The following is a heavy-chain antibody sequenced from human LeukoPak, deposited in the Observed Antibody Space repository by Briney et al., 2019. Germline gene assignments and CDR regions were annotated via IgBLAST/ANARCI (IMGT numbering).Heavy chain of an antibody. Sequence: PGGSLRLSCAASGFAFRNFWMSWVRQAPWKWLELVANTKQDGSGKYYVDSVEGRFTVSRDNAKNSLYLQMNSLRAEDTAVYYCARHLPPREPRYFQHWGQGTLVTVSS. J-gene: IGHJ1*01. V-gene: IGHV3-7*01. CDR2: TKQDGSGK. CDR1: GFAFRNFW. CDR3: ARHLPPREPRYFQH. D-gene: IGHD5/OR15-5a*01.